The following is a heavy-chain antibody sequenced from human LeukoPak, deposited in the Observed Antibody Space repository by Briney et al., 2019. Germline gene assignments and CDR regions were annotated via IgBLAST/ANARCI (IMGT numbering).Heavy chain of an antibody. CDR1: GFNFNTYP. CDR3: ARARASSRGGYYYMDV. D-gene: IGHD6-13*01. Sequence: GGSLRLSRAASGFNFNTYPMNWVRQAPGKGLEWVSSITSGSSYIYYADTVKGRFTISRDNAKNSLYLQMNSLRAEDTAVYYCARARASSRGGYYYMDVWGKGTTVTVSS. CDR2: ITSGSSYI. V-gene: IGHV3-21*01. J-gene: IGHJ6*03.